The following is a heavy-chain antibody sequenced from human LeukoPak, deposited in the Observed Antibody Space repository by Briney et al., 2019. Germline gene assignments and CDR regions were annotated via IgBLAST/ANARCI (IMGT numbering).Heavy chain of an antibody. CDR1: GGSFSGYY. Sequence: PSETLSLTCAVYGGSFSGYYWSWIRQPPGKALEWIGNIFYSGSTYYSPSLKRRVTISLDKSRNQFSLKLNSVTAADTAVYYCAKSNGYGLIDIWGQGTMVTVSS. D-gene: IGHD3-22*01. V-gene: IGHV4-34*12. J-gene: IGHJ3*02. CDR3: AKSNGYGLIDI. CDR2: IFYSGST.